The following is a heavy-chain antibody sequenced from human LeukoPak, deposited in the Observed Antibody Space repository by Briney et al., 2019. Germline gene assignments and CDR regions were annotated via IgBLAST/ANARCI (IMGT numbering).Heavy chain of an antibody. D-gene: IGHD4-17*01. Sequence: QPGGSLRLSCAASGFTFSSYGMHWVRQAPGKGLEWVAVISYDGSNKYYADSVKGRFTISRDNSKNTLYLQMNSLRAEDTAVYYCARGPYGDYPFDYWGQGTLVTVSS. CDR1: GFTFSSYG. V-gene: IGHV3-30*03. CDR3: ARGPYGDYPFDY. J-gene: IGHJ4*02. CDR2: ISYDGSNK.